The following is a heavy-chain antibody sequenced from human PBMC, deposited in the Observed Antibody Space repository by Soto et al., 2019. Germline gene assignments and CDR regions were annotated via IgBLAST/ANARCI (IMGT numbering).Heavy chain of an antibody. D-gene: IGHD2-21*01. J-gene: IGHJ4*02. CDR1: GGSISSGGYS. CDR2: IYHSGST. Sequence: QLQLQESGSGLVKPSQTLSLTCAVSGGSISSGGYSWSWIRQPPGKGLEWIGYIYHSGSTYYNPSLKSRVTISVDRSKNQFSLKLSSVTAADTAVYYCVTRSWPEAWWGGDSPGGGFWGQGTLVTVSS. CDR3: VTRSWPEAWWGGDSPGGGF. V-gene: IGHV4-30-2*01.